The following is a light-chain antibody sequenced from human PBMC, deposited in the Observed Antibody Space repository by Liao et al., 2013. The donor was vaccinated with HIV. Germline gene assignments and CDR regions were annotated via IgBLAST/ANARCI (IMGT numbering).Light chain of an antibody. J-gene: IGLJ3*02. Sequence: SYELTQPPSVSVAPGKTARITCGGNNIGSKSVHWYQQKPGQAPVVVIYHDSDRPSGIPERFSGSNSGNTATLTISRVEAGDEADYYCQVWDSSSDHRVFGGGTKLTVL. CDR1: NIGSKS. CDR3: QVWDSSSDHRV. CDR2: HDS. V-gene: IGLV3-21*04.